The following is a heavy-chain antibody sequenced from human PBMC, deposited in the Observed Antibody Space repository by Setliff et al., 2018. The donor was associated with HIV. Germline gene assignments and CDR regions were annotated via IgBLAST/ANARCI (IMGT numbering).Heavy chain of an antibody. CDR1: GYLFTHYG. D-gene: IGHD2-8*01. CDR2: VIACDGRT. CDR3: ARGGNCPAGVCYHYEY. Sequence: ASVKVSCKASGYLFTHYGVSWVRQAPGQGLEWVGWVIACDGRTDYSQKVQGRVTMTTDAATSTSYMELRSLTSDDTAVYYCARGGNCPAGVCYHYEYWGQGTQVTISS. J-gene: IGHJ4*02. V-gene: IGHV1-18*01.